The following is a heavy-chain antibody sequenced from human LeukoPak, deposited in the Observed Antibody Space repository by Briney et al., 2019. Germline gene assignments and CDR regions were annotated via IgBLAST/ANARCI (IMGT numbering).Heavy chain of an antibody. J-gene: IGHJ4*02. CDR3: AKSPVSSCRGSFCYPFDY. CDR1: GFTFSTYA. Sequence: GGSLRLSCAASGFTFSTYAMSWVRQIPGKGLEWVSAISGSDDGTYYADSVKGRFTISRDNSRNTLYLQMNTLRAEDTAVYFCAKSPVSSCRGSFCYPFDYWGRGALVTVSS. CDR2: ISGSDDGT. V-gene: IGHV3-23*01. D-gene: IGHD2-15*01.